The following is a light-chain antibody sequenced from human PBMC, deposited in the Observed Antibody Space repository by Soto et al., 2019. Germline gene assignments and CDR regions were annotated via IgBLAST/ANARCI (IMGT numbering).Light chain of an antibody. CDR2: GNS. V-gene: IGLV1-40*01. CDR3: QSYDSSLSGSDV. CDR1: SSNIGAGYD. J-gene: IGLJ1*01. Sequence: QSVLTQPPSVSGAPGQRVTISCTGSSSNIGAGYDVHWYQQLPGTAPKLLIYGNSNRPSGVPDRFSGSKSGTSASLAITGLQAEDEADYYCQSYDSSLSGSDVFGTGTQVTVL.